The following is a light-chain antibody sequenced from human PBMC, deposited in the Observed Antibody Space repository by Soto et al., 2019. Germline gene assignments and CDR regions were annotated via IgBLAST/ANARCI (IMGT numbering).Light chain of an antibody. Sequence: QSPLAQPASVSGSPGQSITISCTGTSSDVGSYDLVSWYQQRPGKGPKLIIYEGSKRPSGVSDRFSGSKSGNTASLTISGLQTEDEADYYCCSYADVATYVFGGGTKVTVL. J-gene: IGLJ1*01. CDR2: EGS. CDR3: CSYADVATYV. V-gene: IGLV2-23*01. CDR1: SSDVGSYDL.